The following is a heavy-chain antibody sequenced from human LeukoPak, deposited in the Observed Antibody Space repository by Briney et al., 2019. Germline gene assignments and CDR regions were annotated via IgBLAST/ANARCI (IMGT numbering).Heavy chain of an antibody. CDR1: TSNFSNYN. V-gene: IGHV3-48*01. J-gene: IGHJ3*02. CDR2: ISTASSTI. D-gene: IGHD2-15*01. Sequence: GGSLRLSCTASTSNFSNYNMNWVRQAPGKGLEWISYISTASSTIYYALSVRGRFTISRDNAKKTLYLQMNNLRGEDTAVYYCARDEYCSGGSCYHDAFHMWGHGTMVTVSP. CDR3: ARDEYCSGGSCYHDAFHM.